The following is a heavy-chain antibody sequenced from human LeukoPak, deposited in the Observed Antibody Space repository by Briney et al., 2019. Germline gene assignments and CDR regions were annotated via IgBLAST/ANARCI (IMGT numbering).Heavy chain of an antibody. CDR3: ARGVLGYCSSTSCYTRYYGSGSYSYYYYMDV. CDR2: MNPKSGNT. V-gene: IGHV1-8*01. D-gene: IGHD2-2*02. J-gene: IGHJ6*03. CDR1: GYTFTSYD. Sequence: ASVKVSCKASGYTFTSYDINWVRQATGQGLEWMGWMNPKSGNTGYAQKFQGRVTMTRNTSISTAYMELSSLRSEDTAVYYCARGVLGYCSSTSCYTRYYGSGSYSYYYYMDVWGKGTTVTVSS.